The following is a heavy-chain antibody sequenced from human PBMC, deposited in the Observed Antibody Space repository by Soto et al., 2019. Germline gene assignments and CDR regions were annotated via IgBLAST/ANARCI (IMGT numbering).Heavy chain of an antibody. CDR1: RVTLCNHA. D-gene: IGHD3-22*01. V-gene: IGHV1-69*13. CDR3: SRGRDRRGIYLLDH. Sequence: SVKVSCKASRVTLCNHAVCWVRQSPGQGPEWMGGIIPVSGTTNYAQKCQRRLTITADESMTTAYMEMRSQRYEITAVYYCSRGRDRRGIYLLDHGGQGALVTVAS. CDR2: IIPVSGTT. J-gene: IGHJ4*01.